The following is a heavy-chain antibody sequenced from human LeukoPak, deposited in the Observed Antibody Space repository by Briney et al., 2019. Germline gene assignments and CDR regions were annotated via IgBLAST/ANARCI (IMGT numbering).Heavy chain of an antibody. CDR3: AKNGNGNYDILTGYYILYYYGMDV. V-gene: IGHV3-23*01. Sequence: GGSLRLSCAASGFTFSSYAMSWVRQAPGKGLEWVSAISGSGGSTYYADSVRGRFTISRDNSKNTLYLQMNSLRAEDTAVYYCAKNGNGNYDILTGYYILYYYGMDVWGQGTTVTVSS. CDR2: ISGSGGST. CDR1: GFTFSSYA. D-gene: IGHD3-9*01. J-gene: IGHJ6*02.